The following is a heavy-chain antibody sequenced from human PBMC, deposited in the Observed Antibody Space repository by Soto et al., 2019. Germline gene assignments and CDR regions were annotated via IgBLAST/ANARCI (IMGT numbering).Heavy chain of an antibody. Sequence: SETLSLTRTVSRSSINSTSSYWVWIRQPPGKGLEWIGSIYYSGSTYYNPSLKSRVTISVDTSKNQFSLKLSSVTAAYTAVYYCASPIFSSGWYVNYNYYGMDVWGQGTTIT. V-gene: IGHV4-39*01. CDR1: RSSINSTSSY. D-gene: IGHD6-19*01. J-gene: IGHJ6*02. CDR2: IYYSGST. CDR3: ASPIFSSGWYVNYNYYGMDV.